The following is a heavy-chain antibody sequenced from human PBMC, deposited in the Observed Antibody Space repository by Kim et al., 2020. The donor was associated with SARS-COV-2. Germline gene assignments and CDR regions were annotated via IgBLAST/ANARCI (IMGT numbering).Heavy chain of an antibody. CDR2: IYYSGST. J-gene: IGHJ4*02. V-gene: IGHV4-59*01. CDR1: GGSISSYY. D-gene: IGHD6-13*01. CDR3: ARIRPSSSWYFDY. Sequence: SETLSLTCTVSGGSISSYYWSWIRQPPGKGLEWIGYIYYSGSTNYNPSLKSRVTISVDTSKNQFSLKLSSVTAADTAVYYCARIRPSSSWYFDYWGQGTLVTVSS.